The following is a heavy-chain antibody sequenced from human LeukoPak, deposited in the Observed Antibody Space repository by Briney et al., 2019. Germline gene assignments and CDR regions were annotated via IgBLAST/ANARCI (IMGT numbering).Heavy chain of an antibody. CDR1: GFTFSSHH. D-gene: IGHD2-2*01. CDR3: ARMSSYCDY. J-gene: IGHJ4*02. CDR2: IKPDGSEK. V-gene: IGHV3-7*01. Sequence: GGSLRLSCVASGFTFSSHHMNWVRQTPGKGLESVASIKPDGSEKYYVDSVKGRFTISRDNAKSSLYLQMNSLRAEDTGVYFCARMSSYCDYWGQGTLVTVSS.